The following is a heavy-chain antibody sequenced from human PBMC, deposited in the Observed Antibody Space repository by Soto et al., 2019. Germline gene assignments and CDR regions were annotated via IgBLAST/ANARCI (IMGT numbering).Heavy chain of an antibody. D-gene: IGHD6-13*01. V-gene: IGHV4-39*01. Sequence: QLQLQESGPGLVKPSETLSLTCTVSGGSISSSSYYWGWIRQPPGKGLEWIGSIYYSGSTYYNPSLKSRVTISVDTSKNQFSLKLSSVTAADTAVYYCARLMGIVAAAPGYWGQGTLVTVSS. CDR3: ARLMGIVAAAPGY. CDR1: GGSISSSSYY. J-gene: IGHJ4*02. CDR2: IYYSGST.